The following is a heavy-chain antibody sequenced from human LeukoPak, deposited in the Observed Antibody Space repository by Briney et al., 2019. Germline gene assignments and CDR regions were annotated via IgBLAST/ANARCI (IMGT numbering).Heavy chain of an antibody. Sequence: SETLSLTCAVYGGSFSGCYWSWIRQPPGKGLEWIGEINHSGSTNYNPSLKSRVTISVDTSKNQFSLKLSSVTAADTAVYYCARVSGGNKSPFDYWGQGTLVTVSS. D-gene: IGHD4-23*01. CDR2: INHSGST. CDR1: GGSFSGCY. J-gene: IGHJ4*02. V-gene: IGHV4-34*01. CDR3: ARVSGGNKSPFDY.